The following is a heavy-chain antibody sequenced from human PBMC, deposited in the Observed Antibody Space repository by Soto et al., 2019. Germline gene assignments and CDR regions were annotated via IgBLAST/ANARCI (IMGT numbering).Heavy chain of an antibody. CDR1: GYTFTSYG. V-gene: IGHV1-18*04. Sequence: ASVEVSCKASGYTFTSYGISWVRQAPGQGLEWMGWISAYNGNTNYAQKLQGRVTMTTDTSTSTAYMELRSLRSDDTAVYYCAGESKDAPYYYYGMDVWGQGTTVTV. CDR3: AGESKDAPYYYYGMDV. J-gene: IGHJ6*02. CDR2: ISAYNGNT.